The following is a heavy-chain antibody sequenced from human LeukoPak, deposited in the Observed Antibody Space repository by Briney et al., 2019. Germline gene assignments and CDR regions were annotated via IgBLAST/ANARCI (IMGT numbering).Heavy chain of an antibody. CDR2: IKEDGSEK. CDR3: AREQYGGKDY. CDR1: GFTFSNYG. D-gene: IGHD4-23*01. J-gene: IGHJ4*02. Sequence: GRSLRLSCAGSGFTFSNYGMHWVRQAPGKGLEWVANIKEDGSEKYYLDSVKGRFTISRDNAKNSLYLQMNSLRAEDTAAYYCAREQYGGKDYWGQGTLVTVSS. V-gene: IGHV3-7*03.